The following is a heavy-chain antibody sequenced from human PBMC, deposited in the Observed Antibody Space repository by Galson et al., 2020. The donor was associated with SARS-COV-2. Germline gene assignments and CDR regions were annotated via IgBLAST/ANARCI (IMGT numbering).Heavy chain of an antibody. Sequence: GGSLRLSSAASGFTFNSYAMTWVRQAPGKGLEWVSSISGTGASTYYADSVKGQFTISRDNSKNTLYLQMNSLRAEDTAMYYCAFRLGELIAREGGGTWGQGTLVTVSS. J-gene: IGHJ5*02. CDR3: AFRLGELIAREGGGT. D-gene: IGHD3-16*02. CDR2: ISGTGAST. V-gene: IGHV3-23*01. CDR1: GFTFNSYA.